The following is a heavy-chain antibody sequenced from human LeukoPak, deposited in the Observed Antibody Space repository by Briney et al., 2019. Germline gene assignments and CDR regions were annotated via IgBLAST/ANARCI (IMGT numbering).Heavy chain of an antibody. CDR3: DGGSAAAGELDY. CDR1: GGSISSYY. CDR2: IYDSGSS. D-gene: IGHD6-13*01. Sequence: SETLSLTCTVSGGSISSYYWSWIRQPPGKGLEWIGYIYDSGSSNYNPSLKSRVTISVDTSKNQFSLKVTSVTAADTAVYARDGGSAAAGELDYWGQGTLVTVSS. V-gene: IGHV4-59*12. J-gene: IGHJ4*02.